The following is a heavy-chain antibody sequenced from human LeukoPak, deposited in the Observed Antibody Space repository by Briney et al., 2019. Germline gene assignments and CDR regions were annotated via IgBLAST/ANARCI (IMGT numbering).Heavy chain of an antibody. CDR2: IYYSGST. D-gene: IGHD3-10*01. V-gene: IGHV4-39*01. CDR3: ARTMDRGAIGFFDY. Sequence: SETLSLTCTVSGDSISSSRYYWGWIRQPPGKGLEWIGSIYYSGSTYYNPSLKSRVTISVDTSKNQFSLKLSSVTAADTAVYYCARTMDRGAIGFFDYWGQGTLVTVSS. J-gene: IGHJ4*02. CDR1: GDSISSSRYY.